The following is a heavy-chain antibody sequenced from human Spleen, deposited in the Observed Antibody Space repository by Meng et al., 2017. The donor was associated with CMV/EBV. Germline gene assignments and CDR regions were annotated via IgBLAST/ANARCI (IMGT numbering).Heavy chain of an antibody. Sequence: TFTGYYMHWVRQDPGQGLEWMGWINPNSGGTNYAQKFQGWVTMTRDTSISTAYMELSRLRSDDTAVYYCARSLDYVWGSYRYHYFDYWGQGTLVTVSS. D-gene: IGHD3-16*02. J-gene: IGHJ4*02. V-gene: IGHV1-2*04. CDR3: ARSLDYVWGSYRYHYFDY. CDR1: TFTGYY. CDR2: INPNSGGT.